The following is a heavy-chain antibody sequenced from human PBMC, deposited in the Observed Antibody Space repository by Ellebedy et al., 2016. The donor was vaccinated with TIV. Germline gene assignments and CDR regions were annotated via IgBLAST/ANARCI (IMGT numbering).Heavy chain of an antibody. CDR2: ISAYNGNT. V-gene: IGHV1-18*04. CDR1: GYTFTSYG. Sequence: ASVKVSCKASGYTFTSYGISWVRQAPGQGLEWMGWISAYNGNTNYAQKFQGRVTINADESTSTAYMELSSLRSEDTAVYYCARKGNHYYDSSGYLNYYYYGMDVWGQGTTVTVSS. D-gene: IGHD3-22*01. CDR3: ARKGNHYYDSSGYLNYYYYGMDV. J-gene: IGHJ6*02.